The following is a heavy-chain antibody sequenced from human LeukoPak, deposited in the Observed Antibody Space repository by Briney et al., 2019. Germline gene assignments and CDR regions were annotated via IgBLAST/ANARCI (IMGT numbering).Heavy chain of an antibody. CDR3: AKRMEAVQLWPVDY. D-gene: IGHD5-18*01. CDR2: ISGSGGAT. J-gene: IGHJ4*02. Sequence: GGSLRLSCAASGFTFSSYAMSWVRQAPGKGLEWVSAISGSGGATYYADSVKGRFTVSRDNSKNTLYVQMNSLRAEDTAVYYCAKRMEAVQLWPVDYWGQGTLVTVSS. CDR1: GFTFSSYA. V-gene: IGHV3-23*01.